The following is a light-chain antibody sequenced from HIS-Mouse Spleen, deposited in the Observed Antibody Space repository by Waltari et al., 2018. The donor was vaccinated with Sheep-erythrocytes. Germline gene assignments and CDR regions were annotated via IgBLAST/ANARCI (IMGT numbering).Light chain of an antibody. J-gene: IGKJ4*01. CDR1: ECVLYSSNNKNY. Sequence: DIVMTQSPDPLAVSLCERATITCKSSECVLYSSNNKNYLAWYQQKPGQPPKRLIYWASTRESGVPDRFSGSGSGTDFTLTICSLQAEDVAVYYCQQYYSTLTFGGGTKVEIK. CDR2: WAS. V-gene: IGKV4-1*01. CDR3: QQYYSTLT.